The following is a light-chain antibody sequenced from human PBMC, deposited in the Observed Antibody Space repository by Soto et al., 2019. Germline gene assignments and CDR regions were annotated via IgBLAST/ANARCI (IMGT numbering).Light chain of an antibody. CDR3: QQYGSSPQT. CDR1: QTVSRN. Sequence: ELVMTQSPATLSVSPGERATLSCRASQTVSRNLAWYQQRPGQAPRLLIYDISNRATGVPARFSGSGSGTDFTLTISRLEPEDFAVYYCQQYGSSPQTFGPGTKVDIK. V-gene: IGKV3-20*01. CDR2: DIS. J-gene: IGKJ3*01.